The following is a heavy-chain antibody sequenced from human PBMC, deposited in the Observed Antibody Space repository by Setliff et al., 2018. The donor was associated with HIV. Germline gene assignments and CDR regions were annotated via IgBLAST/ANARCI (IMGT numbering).Heavy chain of an antibody. J-gene: IGHJ4*02. CDR2: ISNSGYYT. V-gene: IGHV3-23*01. CDR3: AKGGLDSVFQSFDY. CDR1: GFTFSSYA. Sequence: GASVRLSCAASGFTFSSYAMSWVRQAPGKGLEWVSGISNSGYYTYYADSVKGRFTISRDNSKNTLYLQMNSLRADDMAVYYCAKGGLDSVFQSFDYWGQGTLVTVSS. D-gene: IGHD2-21*01.